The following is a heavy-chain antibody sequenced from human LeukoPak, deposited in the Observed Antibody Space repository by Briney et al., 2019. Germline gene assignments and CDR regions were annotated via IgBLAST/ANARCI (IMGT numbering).Heavy chain of an antibody. CDR3: ARDLNYYDSSGYPDY. J-gene: IGHJ4*02. CDR2: INPSGGST. D-gene: IGHD3-22*01. V-gene: IGHV1-46*02. Sequence: EASVKVSCKASGYTFNSYYMHCVRQAPGQGLEWMGIINPSGGSTSYAQKFQGRVTMTRDMSTSTVYMELSSLRSEDTAVYYCARDLNYYDSSGYPDYWGQGTLVTVSS. CDR1: GYTFNSYY.